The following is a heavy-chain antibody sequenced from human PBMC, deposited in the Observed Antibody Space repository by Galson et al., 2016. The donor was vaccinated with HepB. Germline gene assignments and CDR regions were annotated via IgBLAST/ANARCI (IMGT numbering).Heavy chain of an antibody. J-gene: IGHJ3*02. CDR2: ITGSGHET. V-gene: IGHV3-23*01. CDR3: GRDPNGDYVGAFEI. CDR1: GFSFSNYA. Sequence: SLRLSCAGSGFSFSNYAVTWVRQAPGKGLSWVSAITGSGHETFYVDSVKGRFTISRDNSKNTVYLHMNTLRADDTAVYYCGRDPNGDYVGAFEIWGQGTMVTVS. D-gene: IGHD4-17*01.